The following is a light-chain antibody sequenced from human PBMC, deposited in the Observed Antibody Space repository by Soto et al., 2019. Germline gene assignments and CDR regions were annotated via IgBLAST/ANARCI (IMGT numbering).Light chain of an antibody. CDR2: DVS. Sequence: GTSTDVGGYNYVSWYQQHQGKVPKLMLYDVSKQPSGVPDRFSGSKSGNTASLTISGLQAEDETDYYCCSYAGRDTLYVFGSVTKVTVL. CDR3: CSYAGRDTLYV. J-gene: IGLJ1*01. V-gene: IGLV2-11*01. CDR1: STDVGGYNY.